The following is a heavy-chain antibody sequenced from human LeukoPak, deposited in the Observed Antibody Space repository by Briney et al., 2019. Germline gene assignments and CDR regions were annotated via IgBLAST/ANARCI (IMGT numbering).Heavy chain of an antibody. CDR2: ISVSGNT. CDR1: GFTLSSYA. J-gene: IGHJ4*02. D-gene: IGHD2-15*01. CDR3: AKAPVTTCSGAYCYPFDY. V-gene: IGHV3-23*01. Sequence: GGSLRLSCAASGFTLSSYAMSWVRQGPGKGLEWVSAISVSGNTYHADSVKGRFTIFRDSYKNTLYLQMNSLRAEDAAVYYCAKAPVTTCSGAYCYPFDYWGQGTLVTVSS.